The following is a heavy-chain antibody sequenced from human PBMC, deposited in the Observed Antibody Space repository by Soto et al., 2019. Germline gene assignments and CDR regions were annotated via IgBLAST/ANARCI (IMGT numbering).Heavy chain of an antibody. CDR3: ARDLSSSRYLGAFDI. CDR1: GFTFSDYY. V-gene: IGHV3-11*01. D-gene: IGHD6-13*01. J-gene: IGHJ3*02. Sequence: VGSLRLSCAASGFTFSDYYMSWIRQAPGKGLEWVSYISSSGSTIYYADSVKGRFTISRDNAKNSLYLQMNSLRAEDTAVYYCARDLSSSRYLGAFDIWGQGTMVTVSS. CDR2: ISSSGSTI.